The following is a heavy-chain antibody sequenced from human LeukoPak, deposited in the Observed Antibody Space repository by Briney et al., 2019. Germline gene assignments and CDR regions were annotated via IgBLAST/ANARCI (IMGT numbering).Heavy chain of an antibody. CDR3: ARDRLSQLRYFDWLPHLDSFDI. CDR2: ISSSSSYI. CDR1: GFTFSSYS. D-gene: IGHD3-9*01. Sequence: PGGSLRLSYAASGFTFSSYSMNWVRQAPGKGLEWVSSISSSSSYIYYADSVKGRFTISRDNAKNSLYLQMNSLRAEDTAVYYCARDRLSQLRYFDWLPHLDSFDIWGQGTMVTVSS. J-gene: IGHJ3*02. V-gene: IGHV3-21*01.